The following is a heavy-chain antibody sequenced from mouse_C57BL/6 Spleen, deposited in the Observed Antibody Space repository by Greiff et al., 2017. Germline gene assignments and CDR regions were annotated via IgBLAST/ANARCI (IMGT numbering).Heavy chain of an antibody. CDR3: ARLGPIYAMDY. J-gene: IGHJ4*01. Sequence: DVMLVESGGGLVKPGGSLKLSCAASGFTFSDYGMHWVRQAPEKGLEWVAYISSGSSTIYYADTVKGRFTISRDNDKNTLFLQMTSLRSEDTAMYYCARLGPIYAMDYWGQGTSVTVSS. CDR2: ISSGSSTI. CDR1: GFTFSDYG. D-gene: IGHD4-1*01. V-gene: IGHV5-17*01.